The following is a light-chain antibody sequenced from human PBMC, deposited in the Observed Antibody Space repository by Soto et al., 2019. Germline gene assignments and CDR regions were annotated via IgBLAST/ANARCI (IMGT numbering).Light chain of an antibody. J-gene: IGKJ5*01. CDR3: QQYASSPIT. V-gene: IGKV3-20*01. Sequence: EIVLTQSAGTLSLSPGERATLSCRASQSVAKNFLAWYQQTPDQAPRLLISDASRRATGTPDRFSGSGSGTDFTLTNIRLEPEDFAVYYCQQYASSPITFGQGTRLEIK. CDR1: QSVAKNF. CDR2: DAS.